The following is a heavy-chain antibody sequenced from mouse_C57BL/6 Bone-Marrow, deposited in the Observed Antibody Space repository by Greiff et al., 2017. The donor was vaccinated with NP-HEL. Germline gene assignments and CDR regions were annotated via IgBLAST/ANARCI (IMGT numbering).Heavy chain of an antibody. Sequence: EVQRVESGGGLVQPGGSLKLSCAASGFTFSDYYMYWVRQTPEKRLEWVAYISNGGGSTYYPATVKGRFTISRDNAKNTLYLQMSRLKSEDTAMYYCARQGPHYYGSSYGAMDYWGQGTSVTVSS. D-gene: IGHD1-1*01. CDR2: ISNGGGST. V-gene: IGHV5-12*01. CDR1: GFTFSDYY. CDR3: ARQGPHYYGSSYGAMDY. J-gene: IGHJ4*01.